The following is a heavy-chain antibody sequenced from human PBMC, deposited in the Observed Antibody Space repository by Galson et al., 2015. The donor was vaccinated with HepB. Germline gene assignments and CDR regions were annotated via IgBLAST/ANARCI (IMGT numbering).Heavy chain of an antibody. J-gene: IGHJ4*02. V-gene: IGHV3-74*01. D-gene: IGHD3-22*01. CDR1: GFTFSSYW. CDR2: INSDGSST. CDR3: ARADYYDSSFDY. Sequence: SLRLSCAASGFTFSSYWMHWVRQAPGKGLVWVSRINSDGSSTSYADSVKGRFTISRDNAKNTLYLQMNSLRAEDTAVYYCARADYYDSSFDYWGQGTLVTVSS.